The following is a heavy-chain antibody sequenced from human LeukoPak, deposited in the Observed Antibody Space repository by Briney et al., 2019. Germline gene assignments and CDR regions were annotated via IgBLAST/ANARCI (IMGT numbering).Heavy chain of an antibody. CDR1: GYTFTGYY. J-gene: IGHJ4*02. V-gene: IGHV1-18*04. CDR3: AREPDYYDSSGYTDY. CDR2: ISAYNGNA. D-gene: IGHD3-22*01. Sequence: GASVKVSCKASGYTFTGYYMHWVRQAPGQGLEWMGWISAYNGNANYAQKLQGRVTMTTDTSTSTAYMELRSLRSDDTAVYYCAREPDYYDSSGYTDYWGQGTLVTVSS.